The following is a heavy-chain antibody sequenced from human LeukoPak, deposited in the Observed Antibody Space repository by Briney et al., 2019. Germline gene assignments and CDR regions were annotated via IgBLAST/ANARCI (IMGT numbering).Heavy chain of an antibody. V-gene: IGHV1-2*06. CDR1: GYTFTDYF. J-gene: IGHJ6*02. CDR2: INPNSGGT. CDR3: ARDEVVAAPNYFGMVV. Sequence: ASVKVSCKASGYTFTDYFMHWARQAPGQGLEWMGRINPNSGGTSYAQNFQGRVTLTRDTSLSTAYMELSNLRSDDTAVYYCARDEVVAAPNYFGMVVWGQGTTVSVSS. D-gene: IGHD2-15*01.